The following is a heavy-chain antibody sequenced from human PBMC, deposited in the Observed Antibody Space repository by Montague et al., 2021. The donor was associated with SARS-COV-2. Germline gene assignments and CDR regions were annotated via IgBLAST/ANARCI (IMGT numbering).Heavy chain of an antibody. CDR2: IYYSGST. V-gene: IGHV4-59*01. Sequence: SETLSLTSTLSGGSISSYYWSWIRQPPGKGPEWIGYIYYSGSTNYNPSLKGRVTISVDTSKNQFSLKLSSVTAADTAVYYCARGSGWMGNAFDIWGQGTMVTVSS. CDR3: ARGSGWMGNAFDI. J-gene: IGHJ3*02. CDR1: GGSISSYY. D-gene: IGHD6-19*01.